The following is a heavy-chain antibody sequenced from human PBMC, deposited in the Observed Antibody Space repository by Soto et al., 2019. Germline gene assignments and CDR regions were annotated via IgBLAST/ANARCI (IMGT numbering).Heavy chain of an antibody. V-gene: IGHV3-30*18. Sequence: QVQLVESGGGVVQPGRSLRLSCAASGFTFSSYGMHWVRQAPGKGLEWVAVISSDGSNKHYADSVKGRFTISRDNSKNTLYLQMNSLRPGDTGGYYCAKTGERGYDWGWFDPWGQGTLVTVSS. CDR2: ISSDGSNK. J-gene: IGHJ5*02. D-gene: IGHD5-12*01. CDR3: AKTGERGYDWGWFDP. CDR1: GFTFSSYG.